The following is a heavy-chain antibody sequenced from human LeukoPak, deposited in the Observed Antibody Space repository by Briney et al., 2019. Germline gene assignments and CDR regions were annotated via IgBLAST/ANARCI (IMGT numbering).Heavy chain of an antibody. D-gene: IGHD2-15*01. J-gene: IGHJ1*01. V-gene: IGHV3-30*04. CDR1: GFTFSSYA. CDR3: AKDGSRAWDIGFQH. CDR2: ISYDGSNK. Sequence: GGSLRLSCAASGFTFSSYAMHWVRQAPGKGLEWVAVISYDGSNKYYADSVKGRFTISRDNSKNTLYLQMNSLRAEDTAVYYCAKDGSRAWDIGFQHWGQGTLVTVSS.